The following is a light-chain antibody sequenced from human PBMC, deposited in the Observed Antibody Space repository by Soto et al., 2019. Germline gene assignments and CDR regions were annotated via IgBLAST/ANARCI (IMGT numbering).Light chain of an antibody. CDR1: NSDVGSYNL. J-gene: IGLJ1*01. Sequence: QSALTQPASVSGSPGQSITISCTGTNSDVGSYNLVSWYQQHPGKAPKVIIYEVSERPSGVSDRFSGSKSGNTASLMISGLQAEDEADYYCCSYAGSSTKSYVFGSGTKVTV. V-gene: IGLV2-23*02. CDR2: EVS. CDR3: CSYAGSSTKSYV.